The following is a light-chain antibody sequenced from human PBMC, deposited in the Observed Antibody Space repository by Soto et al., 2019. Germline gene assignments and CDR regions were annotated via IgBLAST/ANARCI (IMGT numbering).Light chain of an antibody. CDR1: SSNIEDNY. V-gene: IGLV1-51*02. CDR2: EDN. J-gene: IGLJ3*02. Sequence: QSVLTQPPSVSAAPGQKVTISCSGSSSNIEDNYVSWYQQLPGTPPKLLIYEDNRRPSGIPDRFSGSKSGTSATLGITGLQTGDEADYYCGTWDNSLSGGVFGGGTQLTVL. CDR3: GTWDNSLSGGV.